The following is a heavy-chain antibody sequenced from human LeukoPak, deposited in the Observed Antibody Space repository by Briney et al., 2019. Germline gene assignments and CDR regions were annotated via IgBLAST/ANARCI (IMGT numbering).Heavy chain of an antibody. J-gene: IGHJ3*02. D-gene: IGHD2-2*01. Sequence: AGGSLRLSCAASGFTFSDYYMSWIRQAPGKGLEWVSYISSSGSTIYYADSVKGRFTISRDNAKNSLYLQMNSLRAEDTAVYYCARAYSMQLPSDAFDIWGQGTMVTVSS. V-gene: IGHV3-11*04. CDR2: ISSSGSTI. CDR3: ARAYSMQLPSDAFDI. CDR1: GFTFSDYY.